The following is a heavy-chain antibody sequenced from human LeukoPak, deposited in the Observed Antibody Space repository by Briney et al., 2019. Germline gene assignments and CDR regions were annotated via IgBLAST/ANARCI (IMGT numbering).Heavy chain of an antibody. V-gene: IGHV4-59*01. CDR3: AREHGSWSYRYYFFVAV. Sequence: PSETLSLTCSVSGDSISTYYWSWVRQAPGKGLEWIGHVSYNGRTNYNPSLKSRATISLGTSKSHFSLTLNSMTPADTAIYYCAREHGSWSYRYYFFVAVWGKGTTVTVSS. D-gene: IGHD4-11*01. CDR1: GDSISTYY. CDR2: VSYNGRT. J-gene: IGHJ6*03.